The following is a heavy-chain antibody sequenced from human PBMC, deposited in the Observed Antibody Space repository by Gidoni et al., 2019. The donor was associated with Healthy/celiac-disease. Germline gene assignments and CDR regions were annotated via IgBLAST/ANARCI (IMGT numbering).Heavy chain of an antibody. D-gene: IGHD1-26*01. CDR1: GYTFTGYY. V-gene: IGHV1-2*06. J-gene: IGHJ6*02. CDR3: ARGGIASYYYYGMDV. Sequence: QVQLVQSGAEVKKPGASVKVSCTASGYTFTGYYMHWVRQAPGQGLEWMGRINPNSGGTNYAQKFQGRVTMTRDTSISTAYMELSRLRSDDTAVYYCARGGIASYYYYGMDVWGQGTTVTVSS. CDR2: INPNSGGT.